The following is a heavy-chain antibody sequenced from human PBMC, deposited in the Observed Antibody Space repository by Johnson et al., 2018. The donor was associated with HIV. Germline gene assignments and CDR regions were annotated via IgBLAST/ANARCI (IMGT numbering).Heavy chain of an antibody. CDR1: GFTFSSNW. J-gene: IGHJ3*02. Sequence: VQLVESGGGVVRPGGSLRLSCTASGFTFSSNWMNWVRQAPGKGLQWGANIKEDGSEKDYVDSVRGRFTISRDNAKKSLYLQMNSLRAEDTALYYRAKDIAAAGTDAFDIWGQGTMVTVSS. D-gene: IGHD6-13*01. V-gene: IGHV3-7*05. CDR2: IKEDGSEK. CDR3: AKDIAAAGTDAFDI.